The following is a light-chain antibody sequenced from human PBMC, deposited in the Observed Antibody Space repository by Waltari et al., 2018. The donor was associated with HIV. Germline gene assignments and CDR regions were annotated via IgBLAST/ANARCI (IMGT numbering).Light chain of an antibody. V-gene: IGLV2-14*01. Sequence: QSALTQPASVSGSPGQSITMSCTGATSDVGAYDYVSWYQQHPDKAPKLIIYEVTNRPSGVSNRFSGSKSGITASLTISGLQTEDEADYYCSSYTNINTVVFGGGTKLTVL. CDR1: TSDVGAYDY. J-gene: IGLJ2*01. CDR3: SSYTNINTVV. CDR2: EVT.